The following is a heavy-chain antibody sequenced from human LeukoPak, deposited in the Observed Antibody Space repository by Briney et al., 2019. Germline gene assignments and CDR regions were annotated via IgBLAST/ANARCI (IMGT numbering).Heavy chain of an antibody. CDR3: ARENYGSGSY. Sequence: GRSLRLSCAASGFTFDDYAMHWVRQAPGKGLEWVSGISWNSGSIGYADSVKGRFTISRDNAKNSLYLQMNSLRAEDTAVYYCARENYGSGSYWGQGTLVTVSS. CDR1: GFTFDDYA. D-gene: IGHD3-10*01. J-gene: IGHJ4*02. V-gene: IGHV3-9*01. CDR2: ISWNSGSI.